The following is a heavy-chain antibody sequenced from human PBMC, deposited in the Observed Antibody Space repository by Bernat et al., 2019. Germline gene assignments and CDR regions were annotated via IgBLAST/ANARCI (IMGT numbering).Heavy chain of an antibody. CDR1: GITFSRYW. D-gene: IGHD3-3*01. CDR3: ARGDFWCGHQDY. Sequence: EVHLLESGGGLVQPGGSLRLSCAASGITFSRYWIHWVRQAPGKGLVWVSRINNNGSSTSYADSVKGRFTISRDNAKNTLYLQMNSLRAEDTAVYYCARGDFWCGHQDYWGQGTLVTVSS. V-gene: IGHV3-74*01. CDR2: INNNGSST. J-gene: IGHJ4*02.